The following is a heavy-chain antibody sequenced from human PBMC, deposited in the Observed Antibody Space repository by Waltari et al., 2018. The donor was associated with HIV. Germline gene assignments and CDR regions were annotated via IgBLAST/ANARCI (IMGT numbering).Heavy chain of an antibody. Sequence: QVQLVQSGAEVKKPGASVKVSCKASGFTFTCYDINGVRQATGQGLEWMGWMNPSSGNTGYAQNFQGRLTMTRNTSISTAYMELSSLRSEETAVYYCARTSGYNFEWARKLFADWGQGTLVTVSS. J-gene: IGHJ4*02. CDR2: MNPSSGNT. CDR1: GFTFTCYD. CDR3: ARTSGYNFEWARKLFAD. D-gene: IGHD5-18*01. V-gene: IGHV1-8*01.